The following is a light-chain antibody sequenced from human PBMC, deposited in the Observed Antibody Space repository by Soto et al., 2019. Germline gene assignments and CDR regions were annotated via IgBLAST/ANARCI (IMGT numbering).Light chain of an antibody. J-gene: IGKJ4*01. V-gene: IGKV3-11*01. CDR1: QSVSSY. CDR2: GGS. CDR3: QQYNNWPPLT. Sequence: ESVLTQSPATLSLSPGERATLSCRASQSVSSYLAWYQQKPGQAPRLLIYGGSSRATGIPVRFSGSGSETDFTLTITRLEPEDFAVYYCQQYNNWPPLTFGGGTKVDNK.